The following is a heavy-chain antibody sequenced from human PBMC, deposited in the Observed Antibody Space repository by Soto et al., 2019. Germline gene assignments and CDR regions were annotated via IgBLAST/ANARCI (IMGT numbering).Heavy chain of an antibody. CDR1: GGSVSSGSYY. CDR2: IYYSGST. D-gene: IGHD2-2*01. Sequence: PSETLSLTCTVSGGSVSSGSYYWSWIRQPPGKGLEWIGYIYYSGSTNYNPSLKSRVTISVGTSKNQFSLKLSSVTAADTAVYYCARDIVVVPAAIREGGMDVWGQGTTVTVSS. CDR3: ARDIVVVPAAIREGGMDV. V-gene: IGHV4-61*01. J-gene: IGHJ6*02.